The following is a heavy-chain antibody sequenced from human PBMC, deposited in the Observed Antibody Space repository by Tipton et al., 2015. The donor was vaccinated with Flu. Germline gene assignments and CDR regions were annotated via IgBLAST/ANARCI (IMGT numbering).Heavy chain of an antibody. V-gene: IGHV4-59*12. CDR1: GGFFSSYY. CDR2: IYNNQYT. CDR3: ARDPSLGMPNYFDY. J-gene: IGHJ4*02. Sequence: TLSLTCTVSGGFFSSYYWNWIRQSPGKGLEWIGYIYNNQYTKYNPSLKSRVSISVDASMSQFSLHLTSVTAADTAVYYCARDPSLGMPNYFDYSGQGIPVTASS. D-gene: IGHD2-2*01.